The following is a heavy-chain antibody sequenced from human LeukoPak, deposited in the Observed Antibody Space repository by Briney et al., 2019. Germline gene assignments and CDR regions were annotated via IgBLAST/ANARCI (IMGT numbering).Heavy chain of an antibody. V-gene: IGHV3-30*04. D-gene: IGHD2-15*01. CDR3: AKDLGYCSGGTCN. CDR1: GFTFSSYV. J-gene: IGHJ4*02. CDR2: ISYDGSNE. Sequence: GGTLRLSCAASGFTFSSYVMHWVRQAPGKGLEWVAIISYDGSNEYYADSVKGRFTISRDNSKNTLYLQMNSLRPEDTAVYYCAKDLGYCSGGTCNWGQGTPVTVSS.